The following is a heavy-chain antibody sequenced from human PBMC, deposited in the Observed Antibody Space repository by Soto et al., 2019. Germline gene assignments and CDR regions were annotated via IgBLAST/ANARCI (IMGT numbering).Heavy chain of an antibody. CDR1: GFTFSSYG. D-gene: IGHD6-6*01. Sequence: QVQLVESGGGVVQPGRSLRLSCAASGFTFSSYGMHWVRQAPGKGLEWVAGIWYDGSNKYYADSVKDRFTIYRDNSKHALYLQVNSLSAEDTAVYYCARDAGDSSSSGYFDYWGQGTLVTVSS. CDR3: ARDAGDSSSSGYFDY. J-gene: IGHJ4*02. V-gene: IGHV3-33*01. CDR2: IWYDGSNK.